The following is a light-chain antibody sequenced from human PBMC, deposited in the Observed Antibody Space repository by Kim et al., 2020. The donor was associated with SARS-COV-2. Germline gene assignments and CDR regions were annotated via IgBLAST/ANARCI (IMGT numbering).Light chain of an antibody. CDR1: RGINSY. CDR2: AAS. V-gene: IGKV1-9*01. J-gene: IGKJ4*01. Sequence: ASGGDRVPITCQASRGINSYLAWYQQKSGKAPKLLMYAASTMQSGVPLRFSGSGSGTEFTLTISSLQSEDFATYYCHQHNTYPLTFGGGTKVDIK. CDR3: HQHNTYPLT.